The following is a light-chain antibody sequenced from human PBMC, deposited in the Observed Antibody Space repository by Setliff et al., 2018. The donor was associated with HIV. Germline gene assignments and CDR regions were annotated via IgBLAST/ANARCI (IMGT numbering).Light chain of an antibody. J-gene: IGLJ1*01. CDR3: NSKTGDSIYV. CDR2: EVT. V-gene: IGLV2-8*01. CDR1: SSDVGGYNY. Sequence: QSALTQPPSASGSPGQSVTTSCTGTSSDVGGYNYVSWYQQHPGKAPKLMIYEVTKRPSGVPDRFSGSKSGNTASLTVSGLQAEDEADYYCNSKTGDSIYVFGSGTKVTVL.